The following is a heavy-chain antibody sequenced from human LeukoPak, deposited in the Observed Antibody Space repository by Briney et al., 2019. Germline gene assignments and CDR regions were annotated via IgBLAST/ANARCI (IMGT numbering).Heavy chain of an antibody. D-gene: IGHD4-17*01. J-gene: IGHJ3*02. V-gene: IGHV3-23*01. CDR1: GLSFSTYG. CDR2: ISGTGGST. Sequence: PTGGSLRLSCVVSGLSFSTYGMSWVRQAPGKGLEWVSSISGTGGSTYYADSVKGRFTISRDNSKNTLYLQMSSLRAEDTAVYYCAMIETTVKNRAAFDIWGQGTMVTVSS. CDR3: AMIETTVKNRAAFDI.